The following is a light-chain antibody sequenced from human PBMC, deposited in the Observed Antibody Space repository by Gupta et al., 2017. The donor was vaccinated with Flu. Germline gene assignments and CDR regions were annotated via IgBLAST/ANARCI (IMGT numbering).Light chain of an antibody. CDR1: QSVLYSSNNKNY. J-gene: IGKJ1*01. Sequence: SLGERATINCKSSQSVLYSSNNKNYLAWYQQKPGQPPKLLIYWASTRESGVPDRFSGSGSGTDFTLTISILHAEDVAVYYCQQDDSTPWTFGQGTKVEIK. CDR2: WAS. CDR3: QQDDSTPWT. V-gene: IGKV4-1*01.